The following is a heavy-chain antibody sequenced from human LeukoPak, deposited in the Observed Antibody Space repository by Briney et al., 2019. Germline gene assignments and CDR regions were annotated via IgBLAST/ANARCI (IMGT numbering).Heavy chain of an antibody. J-gene: IGHJ6*02. CDR2: ISAYNGNT. Sequence: ASVKVSCKASGYTFTSYGISWVRQAPGQGLEWMGWISAYNGNTNYAQKLQGRVTMTTDTSTSTAYMELRSLRSDDTAVYYCARVKGMLVATTMDVWGQGTTVTVSS. V-gene: IGHV1-18*01. CDR3: ARVKGMLVATTMDV. CDR1: GYTFTSYG. D-gene: IGHD5-12*01.